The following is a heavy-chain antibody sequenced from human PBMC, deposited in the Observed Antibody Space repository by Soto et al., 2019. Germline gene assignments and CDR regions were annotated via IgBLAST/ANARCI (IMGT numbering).Heavy chain of an antibody. CDR3: ANVAPIAAAGTFDY. J-gene: IGHJ4*02. D-gene: IGHD6-13*01. CDR1: GFTFSSYG. V-gene: IGHV3-30*18. Sequence: QVPLVESGGGVVQPGRSLRLSCAASGFTFSSYGMHWVRQAPGKGLEWVAVISYDGSNKYYADSVKGRFTISRDNSKNTLYLQMNSLRAEDTAVYYCANVAPIAAAGTFDYWGQGTLVTVSS. CDR2: ISYDGSNK.